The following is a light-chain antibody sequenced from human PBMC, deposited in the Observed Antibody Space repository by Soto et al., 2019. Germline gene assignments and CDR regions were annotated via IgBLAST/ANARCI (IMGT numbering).Light chain of an antibody. V-gene: IGKV1-39*01. CDR1: QSISTS. J-gene: IGKJ2*01. CDR2: GAS. Sequence: DIQMTQSPASLSASVGDRVTIACRASQSISTSVSWFQQTPGKAPDLLIYGASNLQSGVPSRFSGSGSGTDFTLTISSLQPEDFATYYCQQSYSLPPYTFGQGTKVEIK. CDR3: QQSYSLPPYT.